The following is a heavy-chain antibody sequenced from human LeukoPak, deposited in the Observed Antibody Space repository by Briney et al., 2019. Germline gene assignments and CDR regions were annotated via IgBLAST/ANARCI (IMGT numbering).Heavy chain of an antibody. Sequence: PSETLSLTCTVSGGSISSYYWSWTRQPPGKGLEWIGYIYYSGSTNYNPSLKSRVTISVDTSKNQFSLKLSSVTAADTAVYYCARESIAAAGIDYWGQGTLVTVSS. D-gene: IGHD6-13*01. CDR2: IYYSGST. V-gene: IGHV4-59*01. CDR1: GGSISSYY. J-gene: IGHJ4*02. CDR3: ARESIAAAGIDY.